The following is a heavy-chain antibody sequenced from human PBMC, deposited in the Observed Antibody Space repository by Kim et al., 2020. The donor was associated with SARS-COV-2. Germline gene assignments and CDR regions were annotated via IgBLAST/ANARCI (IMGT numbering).Heavy chain of an antibody. Sequence: GGSLRLSCAASGFTFSSYGMHWVRQAPGKGLEWVAVISYDGSNKYYADSVKGRFTISRDNSKNTLYLQMNSLRAEDTAVYYCAKLFPADEFDPWGQGTLVTVSS. CDR2: ISYDGSNK. CDR1: GFTFSSYG. V-gene: IGHV3-30*18. CDR3: AKLFPADEFDP. D-gene: IGHD3-3*01. J-gene: IGHJ5*02.